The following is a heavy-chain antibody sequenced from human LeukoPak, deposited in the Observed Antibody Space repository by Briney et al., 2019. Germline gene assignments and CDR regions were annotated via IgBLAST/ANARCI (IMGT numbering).Heavy chain of an antibody. D-gene: IGHD3-22*01. CDR1: GFTFSSYG. J-gene: IGHJ3*02. Sequence: GASLRLSCAASGFTFSSYGMSWVRQAPGKGLEWVSAISGSGGSTYYADSVKGRFTISRDNSKNTLYLQMNSLRAEDTAVYYCAKRMTYYYDSSGYPWPDAFDIWGQGTMVTVSS. CDR2: ISGSGGST. CDR3: AKRMTYYYDSSGYPWPDAFDI. V-gene: IGHV3-23*01.